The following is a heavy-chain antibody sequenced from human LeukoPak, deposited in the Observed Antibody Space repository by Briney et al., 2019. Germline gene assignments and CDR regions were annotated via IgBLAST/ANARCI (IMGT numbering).Heavy chain of an antibody. CDR1: GYTFTSYD. CDR3: EREYNWNDEGSYYYHYMDV. D-gene: IGHD1-1*01. V-gene: IGHV1-8*01. J-gene: IGHJ6*03. CDR2: MNPNSGNT. Sequence: ASVKVSCKASGYTFTSYDINWVRQATGQGLEWMGWMNPNSGNTGYAQKFQGRVTMTRNTSISTAYMELSSLRSEDTAVYYCEREYNWNDEGSYYYHYMDVWGKGTTVTVSS.